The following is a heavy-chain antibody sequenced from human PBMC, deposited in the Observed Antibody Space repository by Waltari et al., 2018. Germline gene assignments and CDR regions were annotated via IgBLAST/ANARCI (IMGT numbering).Heavy chain of an antibody. CDR2: ISSSSSTI. V-gene: IGHV3-48*01. D-gene: IGHD3-22*01. CDR1: GFTFSSYS. CDR3: ARESTYYYDSSGYLRHDAFDI. J-gene: IGHJ3*02. Sequence: EVQLVESGGGLVQPGGSLRLSCAASGFTFSSYSMNWVRQAPGKGLEWVSYISSSSSTIYYADSVKGRFTISRDNAKNSLYLQMNSLRAEDTAVYYCARESTYYYDSSGYLRHDAFDIWGQGTMVTVSS.